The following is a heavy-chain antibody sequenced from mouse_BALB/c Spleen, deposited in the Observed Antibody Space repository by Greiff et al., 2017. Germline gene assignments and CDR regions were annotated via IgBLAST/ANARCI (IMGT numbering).Heavy chain of an antibody. Sequence: DVMLVESGGGLVKPGGSLKLSCAASGFTFSSYTMSWVRQTPEKRLEWVATIRSGGSYTYYPDSVKGRFTISRDNAKNTLYLQMSSLKSEDTAMYYCTTGTGYYFDYWGQGTTLTVSS. D-gene: IGHD4-1*01. CDR3: TTGTGYYFDY. CDR1: GFTFSSYT. J-gene: IGHJ2*01. V-gene: IGHV5-6-4*01. CDR2: IRSGGSYT.